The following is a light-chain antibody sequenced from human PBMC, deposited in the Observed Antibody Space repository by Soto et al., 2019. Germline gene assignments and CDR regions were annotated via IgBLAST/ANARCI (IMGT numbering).Light chain of an antibody. Sequence: EIVLTPSPGTLSLSPGERATLSCRASQSVSSSYLAWYQQKPGQAPRLLIYGASNRATGIPDRFSGSGSGTDFTLTISRPEPEDFAMYFCQQYVSSPQTFGQGTKVDIK. CDR1: QSVSSSY. J-gene: IGKJ1*01. CDR2: GAS. CDR3: QQYVSSPQT. V-gene: IGKV3-20*01.